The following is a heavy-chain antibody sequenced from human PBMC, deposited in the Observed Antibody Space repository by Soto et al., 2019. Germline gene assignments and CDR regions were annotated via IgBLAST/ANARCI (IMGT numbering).Heavy chain of an antibody. D-gene: IGHD3-22*01. CDR2: ISGSGGST. CDR3: AKDGNYYDSSGYEPWFDP. V-gene: IGHV3-23*01. Sequence: GGSLRLSCAASGFTFSSYAMSWVRQAPGKGLEWVSAISGSGGSTYYADSVKGRFTISRDNSKNTLYLQMNSLRAEDTAVYYCAKDGNYYDSSGYEPWFDPWGQGTLVTVSS. J-gene: IGHJ5*02. CDR1: GFTFSSYA.